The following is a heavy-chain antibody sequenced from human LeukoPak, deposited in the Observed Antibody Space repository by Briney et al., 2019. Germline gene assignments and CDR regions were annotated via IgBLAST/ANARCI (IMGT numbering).Heavy chain of an antibody. V-gene: IGHV4-59*01. CDR3: TRSLGVVFHGGMDV. CDR1: GCSLSSYH. Sequence: SGTLSLTCTVSGCSLSSYHLSWVRQPPGKGLEWVGHIYYTGSTNYNPSLKSRVTISLDTSKNQFSLKLSAVTAADTAVYYCTRSLGVVFHGGMDVWGQGTTVTVSS. J-gene: IGHJ6*02. CDR2: IYYTGST. D-gene: IGHD3-3*01.